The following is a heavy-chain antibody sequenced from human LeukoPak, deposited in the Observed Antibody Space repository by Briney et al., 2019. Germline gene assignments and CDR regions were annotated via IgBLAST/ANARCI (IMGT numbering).Heavy chain of an antibody. CDR3: AKAHYYGSGSYSR. J-gene: IGHJ4*02. CDR1: GFTFSSYA. V-gene: IGHV3-23*01. CDR2: ISGSGGST. D-gene: IGHD3-10*01. Sequence: GGSLRLSCAASGFTFSSYAMSWVRQAPGKGLEWVSAISGSGGSTYYADSMKGRFTISRDNSKNTLYLQMNSLRAEDTAVYYCAKAHYYGSGSYSRWGQGTLVTVSS.